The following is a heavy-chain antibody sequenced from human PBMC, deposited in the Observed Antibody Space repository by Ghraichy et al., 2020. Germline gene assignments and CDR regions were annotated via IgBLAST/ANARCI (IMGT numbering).Heavy chain of an antibody. CDR2: IYYSGST. CDR3: ARDSLVGDYYYYGMDV. Sequence: SQTLSLTCTVSGGSISSGGYYWSWIRQHPGKGLEWIGYIYYSGSTYYNPSLKSRDTISVDTSKNQFSLKLSSVTAADTAVYYCARDSLVGDYYYYGMDVWGQGTTVTVSS. CDR1: GGSISSGGYY. D-gene: IGHD1-26*01. J-gene: IGHJ6*02. V-gene: IGHV4-31*03.